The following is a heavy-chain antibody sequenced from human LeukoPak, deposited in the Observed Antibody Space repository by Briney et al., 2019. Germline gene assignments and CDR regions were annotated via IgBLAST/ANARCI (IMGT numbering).Heavy chain of an antibody. D-gene: IGHD4-17*01. CDR3: ARDYNRNDFYGDYRYFQH. CDR2: IYTSGST. CDR1: GGSISSYY. J-gene: IGHJ1*01. Sequence: PSETLSLTCTVSGGSISSYYWSWIRQPAGKGLEWIGRIYTSGSTNYNPSLKSRVTISVDTSKNQFSLKLSSVTAADTAVYYCARDYNRNDFYGDYRYFQHWGQGTLVTVSS. V-gene: IGHV4-4*07.